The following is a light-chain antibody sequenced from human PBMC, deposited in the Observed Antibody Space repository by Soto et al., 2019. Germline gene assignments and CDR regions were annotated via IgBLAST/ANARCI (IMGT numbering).Light chain of an antibody. CDR1: QSVCSY. Sequence: EIVLTQSPAPLSLSPGERATLSSRALQSVCSYFAWYQQKAGQAPRLLIYDASNRATGLPARFSGSGSGTDFAITVSSLEPEDFAVSNCQQRRNWHPTFGQGTKVEIK. CDR3: QQRRNWHPT. CDR2: DAS. J-gene: IGKJ1*01. V-gene: IGKV3-11*01.